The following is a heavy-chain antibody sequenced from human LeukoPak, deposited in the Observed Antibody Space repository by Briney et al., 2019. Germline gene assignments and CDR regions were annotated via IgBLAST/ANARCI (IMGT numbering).Heavy chain of an antibody. V-gene: IGHV1-46*01. CDR3: ATVMGDSSGYSVGPFDY. D-gene: IGHD3-22*01. CDR1: GYTFSNYY. CDR2: INPSGGST. Sequence: ASVKVSCKASGYTFSNYYMQWVRQAPGQGLEWMGIINPSGGSTSYALKFQGRVTMTRDTSTCTVYMELSSLRSEDTAVYYCATVMGDSSGYSVGPFDYWGQGTLVTVSS. J-gene: IGHJ4*02.